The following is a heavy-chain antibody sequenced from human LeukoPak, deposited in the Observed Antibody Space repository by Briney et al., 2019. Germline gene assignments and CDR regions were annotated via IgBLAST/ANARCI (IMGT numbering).Heavy chain of an antibody. Sequence: TFGDYAMSWFRQAPGKGLEWIGYIYYSGNTYYNPSLKSRVTLSVDTSKNQFSLKLSSVTAADTAVYYCSRRDYYDTSGHRDWGQGILVTVSS. J-gene: IGHJ4*02. CDR1: TFGDYA. CDR2: IYYSGNT. V-gene: IGHV4-30-4*08. D-gene: IGHD3-22*01. CDR3: SRRDYYDTSGHRD.